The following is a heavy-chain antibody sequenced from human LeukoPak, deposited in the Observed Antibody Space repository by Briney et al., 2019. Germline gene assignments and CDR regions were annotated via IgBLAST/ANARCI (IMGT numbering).Heavy chain of an antibody. J-gene: IGHJ4*02. Sequence: SVKVSCKASGGTFSSYAISWVRQAPGQGLEWMGGIIPIFGTANYAQKFQGRVTITADESTSTAYMELSSLRSEDTAVYYCARDRYSSSWYRPYYFDYWGQGTLVTVSS. D-gene: IGHD6-13*01. CDR2: IIPIFGTA. V-gene: IGHV1-69*01. CDR1: GGTFSSYA. CDR3: ARDRYSSSWYRPYYFDY.